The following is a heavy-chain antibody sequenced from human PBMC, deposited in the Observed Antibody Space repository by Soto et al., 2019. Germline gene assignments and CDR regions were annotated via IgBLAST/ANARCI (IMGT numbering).Heavy chain of an antibody. CDR2: IKLNGHEK. V-gene: IGHV3-7*01. D-gene: IGHD6-13*01. CDR3: VREVDGYGRFDC. J-gene: IGHJ4*02. CDR1: GFIVSRYW. Sequence: PGGALRLACDASGFIVSRYWMALVRQAPGKGLEWVATIKLNGHEKNYLDSVEGRFIMSRDDAKNSLLSQMNSLRGDDTAVYFCVREVDGYGRFDCWGQGTPVTVSS.